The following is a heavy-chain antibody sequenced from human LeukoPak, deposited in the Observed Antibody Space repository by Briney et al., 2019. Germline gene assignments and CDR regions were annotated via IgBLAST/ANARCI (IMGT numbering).Heavy chain of an antibody. J-gene: IGHJ4*02. CDR1: GFTFSSYS. D-gene: IGHD6-6*01. CDR3: ARGPNSNWSGLDF. CDR2: ISPTGSTT. V-gene: IGHV3-74*01. Sequence: PGGSLRLSCAASGFTFSSYSMHWARQLPGKGLVWVSRISPTGSTTSYADSVKGRFTVSRDSAKNTLYLQVNNLRAEDTAVYYCARGPNSNWSGLDFWGQGTLLTVSS.